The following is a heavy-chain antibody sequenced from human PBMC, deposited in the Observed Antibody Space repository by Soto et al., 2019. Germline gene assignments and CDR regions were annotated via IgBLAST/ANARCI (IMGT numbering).Heavy chain of an antibody. CDR1: GGSISSSSYY. CDR2: IYYSGST. CDR3: ARQGSSWYPYSPPDNY. D-gene: IGHD6-13*01. V-gene: IGHV4-39*01. Sequence: QLQLQESGPGLVKPSETLSLTCTVSGGSISSSSYYWGWIRQPPGKGLEWIGSIYYSGSTYYNPSLKSRVTISVDTAKNQFSLQLSSVTAADTAVYYCARQGSSWYPYSPPDNYWGQGTLVTVSS. J-gene: IGHJ4*02.